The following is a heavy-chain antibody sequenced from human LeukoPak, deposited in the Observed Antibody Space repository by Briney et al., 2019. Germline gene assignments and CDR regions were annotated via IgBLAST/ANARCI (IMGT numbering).Heavy chain of an antibody. CDR3: AREYCSSTSCYRLNWFDP. CDR2: IYTSGST. D-gene: IGHD2-2*01. V-gene: IGHV4-61*02. CDR1: VGSISSGSYY. Sequence: SETLSLTCTVSVGSISSGSYYWSWIRQPAGRGLEWIGLIYTSGSTNYSPAHKSRVTISVDTSKNQFSLKLSCVTDADTAVYYCAREYCSSTSCYRLNWFDPWGQGTLVTVSS. J-gene: IGHJ5*02.